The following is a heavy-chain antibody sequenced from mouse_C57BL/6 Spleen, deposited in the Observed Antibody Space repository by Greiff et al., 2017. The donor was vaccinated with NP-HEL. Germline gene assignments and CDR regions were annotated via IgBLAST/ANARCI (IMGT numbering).Heavy chain of an antibody. J-gene: IGHJ1*03. CDR2: ISSGSSTI. V-gene: IGHV5-17*01. CDR1: GFTFSDYG. CDR3: AKESYWYFDV. Sequence: EVKLMESGGGLVKPGGSLKLSCAASGFTFSDYGMHWVRQAPEKGLEWVAYISSGSSTIYYADTVKGRFTISRDNAKNTLFLQMTSLRSEDTAMYYCAKESYWYFDVWGTGTTVTVSS.